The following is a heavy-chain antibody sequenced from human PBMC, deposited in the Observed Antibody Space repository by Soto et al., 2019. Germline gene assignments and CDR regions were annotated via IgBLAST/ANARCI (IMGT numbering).Heavy chain of an antibody. D-gene: IGHD4-4*01. CDR3: ARATGCNYPFDY. Sequence: GGSLRLSCAATGFTFSTYWMHWVRQGPGKGLVWVSRISTDGSSTNYADSVKGRFTISRDNAKSTLYLQMNSLRAEDTAVYYCARATGCNYPFDYWGQVPPVTVSS. V-gene: IGHV3-74*01. J-gene: IGHJ4*02. CDR1: GFTFSTYW. CDR2: ISTDGSST.